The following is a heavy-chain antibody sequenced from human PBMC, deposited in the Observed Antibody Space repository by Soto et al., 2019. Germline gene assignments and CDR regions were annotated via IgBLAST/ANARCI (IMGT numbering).Heavy chain of an antibody. D-gene: IGHD6-25*01. CDR3: ARERRGAADY. CDR1: GYTFTSYD. V-gene: IGHV1-8*01. CDR2: MNSNSRNT. Sequence: QVQLVQSGAEVKKPGASVKVSCKASGYTFTSYDINWVRQATGQGLEWLGWMNSNSRNTGYAQKFQGRVTMTRNTSISTAYMELSSLRSEDTGVYSCARERRGAADYWGQGTLVTV. J-gene: IGHJ4*02.